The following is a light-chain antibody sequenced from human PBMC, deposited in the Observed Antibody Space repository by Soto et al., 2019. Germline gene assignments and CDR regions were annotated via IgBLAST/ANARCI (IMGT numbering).Light chain of an antibody. CDR3: SSYTTGRTLL. CDR1: SSDVGAYNY. V-gene: IGLV2-14*01. CDR2: DVS. Sequence: QSVLTQPASVSGSPGQSITFSCTGTSSDVGAYNYVAWYQQHPDKAPKLMIYDVSNRPSGVSNRFSGSQSGNTASLTISGLQAEDEADYYCSSYTTGRTLLFGGGTKLTVL. J-gene: IGLJ2*01.